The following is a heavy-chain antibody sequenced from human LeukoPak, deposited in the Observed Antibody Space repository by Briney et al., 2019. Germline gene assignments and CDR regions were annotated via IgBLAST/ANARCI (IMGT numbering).Heavy chain of an antibody. D-gene: IGHD2-15*01. CDR2: IYYSGST. J-gene: IGHJ4*02. CDR3: ARQRSGGSCNLDY. CDR1: GDSISSYY. V-gene: IGHV4-59*01. Sequence: SETLSLTCTVSGDSISSYYWSWIRQPSGKGLEWIGYIYYSGSTNYNPSLKSRVTMSVDTSKNQFSLKSSSVTAADTAVYYCARQRSGGSCNLDYWGQGTLVTVSS.